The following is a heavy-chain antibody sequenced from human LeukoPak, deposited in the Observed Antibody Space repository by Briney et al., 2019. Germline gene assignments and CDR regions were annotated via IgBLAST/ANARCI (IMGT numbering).Heavy chain of an antibody. CDR2: ISYDGSNK. CDR1: GFTFSSYA. V-gene: IGHV3-30*04. Sequence: GSLRLSCAASGFTFSSYAMHWVRQAPGKGLEWVAVISYDGSNKYYADSVKGRFTISRDNSKNTLYLQMNSLRAEDTAVYYCARDGIAAAGTYYYYMDVWGKGTTVTVSS. CDR3: ARDGIAAAGTYYYYMDV. J-gene: IGHJ6*03. D-gene: IGHD6-13*01.